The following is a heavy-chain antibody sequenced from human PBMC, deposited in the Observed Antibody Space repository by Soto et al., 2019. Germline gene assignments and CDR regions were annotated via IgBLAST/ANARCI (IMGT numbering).Heavy chain of an antibody. CDR2: ISSSGSTI. J-gene: IGHJ6*02. Sequence: PGGSLRLSCAASGFTFSDYYMSWIRQAPGKGLEWVSYISSSGSTIYYADPVKGRFTISRDNAKNSLYLQMNSLRAEDTAVYYCARGSRYYYGSGSYYKSPGYYYYGMDVWGQGTTVTVSS. V-gene: IGHV3-11*01. CDR3: ARGSRYYYGSGSYYKSPGYYYYGMDV. CDR1: GFTFSDYY. D-gene: IGHD3-10*01.